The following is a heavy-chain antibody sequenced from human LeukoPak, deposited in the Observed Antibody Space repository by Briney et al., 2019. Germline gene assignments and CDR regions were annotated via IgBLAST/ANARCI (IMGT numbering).Heavy chain of an antibody. V-gene: IGHV3-30*03. CDR2: ISYDGSNK. CDR3: ARDPRGNWNDVPFDY. CDR1: GFTFSSYG. J-gene: IGHJ4*02. Sequence: GRSLRLSCAASGFTFSSYGMHWVHQAPGKGLEWVAVISYDGSNKYYADSVKGRFTISRDNSKNTLYLQMNSLRAEDTAVYYCARDPRGNWNDVPFDYWGQGTLVTVSS. D-gene: IGHD1-1*01.